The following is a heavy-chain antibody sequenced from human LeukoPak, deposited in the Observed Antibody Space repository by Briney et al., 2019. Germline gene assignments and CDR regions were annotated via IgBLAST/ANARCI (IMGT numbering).Heavy chain of an antibody. D-gene: IGHD2-2*01. CDR1: GFTFSSYA. J-gene: IGHJ4*02. CDR2: ISNSGGST. Sequence: GGSLRLSCAASGFTFSSYAMNWVRQAPGKGLEWVSGISNSGGSTYYADSVKGRFTISRDNSKNTLYLQMNSLRAEDTAVYYCAKETSNSFDYWGQGTLVTVSS. V-gene: IGHV3-23*01. CDR3: AKETSNSFDY.